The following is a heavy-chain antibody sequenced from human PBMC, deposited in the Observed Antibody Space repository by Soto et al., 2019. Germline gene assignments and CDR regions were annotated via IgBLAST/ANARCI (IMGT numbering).Heavy chain of an antibody. D-gene: IGHD3-10*01. Sequence: LRLSCAASGFTFSSHAMNWVRQAPGRGLEWVASISSSSHYIYYADSLKGRFTISRDNAKNSLYLQMNSLRADDTAVYYCAGEPYYYYGVDVWGQGTTVTVSS. CDR3: AGEPYYYYGVDV. CDR1: GFTFSSHA. V-gene: IGHV3-21*01. CDR2: ISSSSHYI. J-gene: IGHJ6*02.